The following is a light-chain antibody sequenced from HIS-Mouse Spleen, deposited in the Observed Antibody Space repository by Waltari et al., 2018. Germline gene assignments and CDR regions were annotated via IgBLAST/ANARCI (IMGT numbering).Light chain of an antibody. Sequence: QSALTQPASVSGSPGQSITISCTGTSSDVGSYNLVSLYQQHPGKAPKLMIYEGSKRPSGVSNRFSGSKSGNMASLTISGLQAEDEADYYCCSYAGSSTFEVFGGGTKLTVL. J-gene: IGLJ2*01. V-gene: IGLV2-23*03. CDR1: SSDVGSYNL. CDR3: CSYAGSSTFEV. CDR2: EGS.